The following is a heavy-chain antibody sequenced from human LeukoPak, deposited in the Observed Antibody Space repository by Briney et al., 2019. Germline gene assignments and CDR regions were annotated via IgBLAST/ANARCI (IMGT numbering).Heavy chain of an antibody. J-gene: IGHJ6*03. Sequence: GASVKVSCKASGYTFTGYYMHWVRQAPGQGLEWMGWINPNSGSTNYAQKFQGRVTMTRDTSISTAYMELSRLRSDDTAVYYCARDTARITIFGVAKYMDVWGKGTTVTVSS. D-gene: IGHD3-3*01. CDR2: INPNSGST. CDR3: ARDTARITIFGVAKYMDV. V-gene: IGHV1-2*02. CDR1: GYTFTGYY.